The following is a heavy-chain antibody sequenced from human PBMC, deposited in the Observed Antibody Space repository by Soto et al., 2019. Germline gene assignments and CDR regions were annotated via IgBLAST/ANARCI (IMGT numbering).Heavy chain of an antibody. CDR3: AKRGGTSCLDS. Sequence: EVKLLESGGGLVQPGGSLRLSCAASGFTFSSFAMRWVRQTPGKGLEWVSAITSRGDNTYYADSVKGRFTISRDNSKNTLSLQMDTLRVDATAVYYCAKRGGTSCLDSWGQGTLVTISS. CDR2: ITSRGDNT. J-gene: IGHJ4*02. V-gene: IGHV3-23*01. D-gene: IGHD3-16*01. CDR1: GFTFSSFA.